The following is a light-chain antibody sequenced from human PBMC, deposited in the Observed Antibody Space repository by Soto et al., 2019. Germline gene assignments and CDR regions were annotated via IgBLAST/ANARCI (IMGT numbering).Light chain of an antibody. Sequence: QSALTQPASVSGSPGQSITISCSGTSSDVGAYDYVSWYQQYPGKAPKLIIYDVSDRPSGVSNRFSGSKSDDTASLTISGLQAEDEADYYCSSYTSINTLVFGGGTKVTVL. J-gene: IGLJ2*01. V-gene: IGLV2-14*03. CDR3: SSYTSINTLV. CDR1: SSDVGAYDY. CDR2: DVS.